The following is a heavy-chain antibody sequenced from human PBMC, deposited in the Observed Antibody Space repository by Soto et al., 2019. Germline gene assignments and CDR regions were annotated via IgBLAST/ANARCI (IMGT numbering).Heavy chain of an antibody. CDR3: ARSVFP. Sequence: SETLSLTCTVSGNSISSSNYYWSWIRQHPGKGLEWIGNIYNSGSTSYNLSLNNRIPLTVDTTTKHFPLKLTSVPAADTAVYYCARSVFPWGQGILVTVSS. CDR1: GNSISSSNYY. J-gene: IGHJ5*02. CDR2: IYNSGST. V-gene: IGHV4-31*03.